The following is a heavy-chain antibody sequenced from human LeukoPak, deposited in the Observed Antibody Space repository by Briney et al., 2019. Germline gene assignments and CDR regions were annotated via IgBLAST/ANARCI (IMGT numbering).Heavy chain of an antibody. Sequence: GGSPRLSCAASGFTFSSYGMHWVRQAPGKGLEWVAVIWYDGSNKYYADSVKGRFTISRDNSKNTLYLQMNSLRAEDTAVYYCASEYYDFWSGYYYGMDVRGQGTTVTVSS. J-gene: IGHJ6*02. CDR3: ASEYYDFWSGYYYGMDV. CDR1: GFTFSSYG. CDR2: IWYDGSNK. V-gene: IGHV3-33*01. D-gene: IGHD3-3*01.